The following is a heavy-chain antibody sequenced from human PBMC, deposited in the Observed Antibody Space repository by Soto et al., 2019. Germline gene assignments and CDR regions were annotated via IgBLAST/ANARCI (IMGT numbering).Heavy chain of an antibody. CDR3: ARDGRITMIVVVIPHWFDL. J-gene: IGHJ5*02. CDR1: GFTFTSYA. Sequence: VGSLRLSCAASGFTFTSYAMHWVRQAPGKGLEWVAVISYDGSNKYYADSVKGRFTISRDNSKNTLYLQMNSLRAEDTAVYYCARDGRITMIVVVIPHWFDLRGQGILVTVSS. V-gene: IGHV3-30-3*01. CDR2: ISYDGSNK. D-gene: IGHD3-22*01.